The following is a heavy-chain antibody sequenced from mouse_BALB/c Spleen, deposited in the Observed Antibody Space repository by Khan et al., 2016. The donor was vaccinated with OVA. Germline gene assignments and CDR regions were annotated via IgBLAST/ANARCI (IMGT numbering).Heavy chain of an antibody. Sequence: EVQGVESGGDLVKPGGSLKLSCATSGFTFSTYGMSWVRQTPDKRLEWVAAISSGGSYTYYPGSVKGRFTISRDNANKTLYLQMSSLKSEDTAIYYCTRLAYYYNSEGFAYWGQGTLVTVSA. J-gene: IGHJ3*01. CDR3: TRLAYYYNSEGFAY. CDR1: GFTFSTYG. D-gene: IGHD1-1*01. V-gene: IGHV5-6*01. CDR2: ISSGGSYT.